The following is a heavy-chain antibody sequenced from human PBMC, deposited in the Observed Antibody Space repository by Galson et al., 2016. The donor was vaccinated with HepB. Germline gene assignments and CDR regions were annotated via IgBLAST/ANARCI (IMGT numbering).Heavy chain of an antibody. Sequence: SLRLSCAASGFKFDIYWMSWVRQAPGKGLEWVADIRQDGSQKYNVDSVKGRFTISRDNAKNSVYLQMKSLRVEDTAVYYCARDYSKDGSKSQFDHWGQGTLVTVAS. D-gene: IGHD1-26*01. CDR3: ARDYSKDGSKSQFDH. CDR2: IRQDGSQK. CDR1: GFKFDIYW. V-gene: IGHV3-7*03. J-gene: IGHJ4*02.